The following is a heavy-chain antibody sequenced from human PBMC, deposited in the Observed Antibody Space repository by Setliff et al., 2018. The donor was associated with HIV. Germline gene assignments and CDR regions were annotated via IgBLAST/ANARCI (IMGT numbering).Heavy chain of an antibody. CDR2: ITPSGAA. V-gene: IGHV4-39*07. D-gene: IGHD5-18*01. J-gene: IGHJ5*02. CDR1: GGSASNSRYY. Sequence: PSETLSLTCTVSGGSASNSRYYWAWIRQPPGKGLEWIGEITPSGAANYPPSLKSRVTMSLDTSKNQFSLKMTSVTAADTALYYCSNWNTTIDEDAWGQGTLVTVS. CDR3: SNWNTTIDEDA.